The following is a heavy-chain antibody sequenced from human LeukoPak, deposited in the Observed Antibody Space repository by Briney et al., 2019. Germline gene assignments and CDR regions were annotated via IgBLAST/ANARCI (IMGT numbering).Heavy chain of an antibody. D-gene: IGHD3-10*01. Sequence: GGSLRLSCAASGFTFSSYAMSWVRQAPRKGLEWVSAISGSGGSTYYADSVKGRFTISRDNSKNTLYLQMNSLRAEDTAVYYCARKDRTYYYGSATSTGLDYWGQGTLVTVSS. CDR1: GFTFSSYA. V-gene: IGHV3-23*01. CDR2: ISGSGGST. J-gene: IGHJ4*02. CDR3: ARKDRTYYYGSATSTGLDY.